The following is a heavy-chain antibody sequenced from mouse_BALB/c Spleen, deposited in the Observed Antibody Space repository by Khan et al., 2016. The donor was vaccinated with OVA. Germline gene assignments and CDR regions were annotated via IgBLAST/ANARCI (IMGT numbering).Heavy chain of an antibody. D-gene: IGHD1-1*01. V-gene: IGHV1-7*01. CDR2: INPSTGYT. J-gene: IGHJ2*01. Sequence: QVQLQQSGAELAKPGASVKMSCKASGYTFINYWILWVKQRPGQGLEWIGYINPSTGYTEYNQNFKDKATLTADKSSNKAYMQLSSMTSEDSAVHYCARRCLRWDFDYWGQGTTLTVSS. CDR1: GYTFINYW. CDR3: ARRCLRWDFDY.